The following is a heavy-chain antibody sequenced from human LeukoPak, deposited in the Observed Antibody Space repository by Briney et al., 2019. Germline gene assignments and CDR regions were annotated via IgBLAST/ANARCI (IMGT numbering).Heavy chain of an antibody. CDR3: ARESGYYDVLTGYYNQNWFDP. V-gene: IGHV4-34*01. CDR1: GGSFSGSY. Sequence: SETLSLTCAVYGGSFSGSYWSWIRQPPGKGLEWIGEINHSGSTNYNPSLKSRVTISVDTSKNQFSLKLTSVTAADTAVFYCARESGYYDVLTGYYNQNWFDPWGQGTLVTVSS. J-gene: IGHJ5*02. D-gene: IGHD3-9*01. CDR2: INHSGST.